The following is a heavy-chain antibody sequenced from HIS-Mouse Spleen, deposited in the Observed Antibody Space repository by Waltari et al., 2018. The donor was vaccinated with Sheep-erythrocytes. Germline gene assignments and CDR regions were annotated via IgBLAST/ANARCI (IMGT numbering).Heavy chain of an antibody. J-gene: IGHJ4*02. CDR2: ISSSSSYI. D-gene: IGHD1-26*01. CDR1: GSTFRSSL. Sequence: EVQLVESGGGLVKPGGSLRLACAASGSTFRSSLTHWVRQAPGKGLEWVSSISSSSSYIYYADSVKGRFTISRDNAKNSLYLQMNSLRAEDTAVYYCARVASGATFDYWGQGTLVTVSS. V-gene: IGHV3-21*01. CDR3: ARVASGATFDY.